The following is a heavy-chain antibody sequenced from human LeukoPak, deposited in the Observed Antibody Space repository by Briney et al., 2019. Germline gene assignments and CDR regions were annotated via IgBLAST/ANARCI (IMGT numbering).Heavy chain of an antibody. J-gene: IGHJ4*02. CDR2: ISAYNGNT. Sequence: GAPVKVSCKASGYTFTSYGISWVRQAPGQGLEWMGWISAYNGNTNYAQKLQGRVTMTTDTSTSTAYMELRSLRSDDTAVYYCARDVWSSGWHKGSGFDYWGQGTLVTVSS. V-gene: IGHV1-18*01. CDR1: GYTFTSYG. D-gene: IGHD6-19*01. CDR3: ARDVWSSGWHKGSGFDY.